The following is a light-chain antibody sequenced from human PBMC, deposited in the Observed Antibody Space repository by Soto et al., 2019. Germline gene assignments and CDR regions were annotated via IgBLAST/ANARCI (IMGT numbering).Light chain of an antibody. Sequence: DIQMTQSPTSLSASVGDRVTITCRASQDIRNFVAWYQQKPGKAPKRLIYAASTFQSGVPSRFSGSGSGTEFTLTIAGLQPDDFATYSCQEYSGVPVFGPGTKVDIK. CDR1: QDIRNF. V-gene: IGKV1-27*01. J-gene: IGKJ3*01. CDR3: QEYSGVPV. CDR2: AAS.